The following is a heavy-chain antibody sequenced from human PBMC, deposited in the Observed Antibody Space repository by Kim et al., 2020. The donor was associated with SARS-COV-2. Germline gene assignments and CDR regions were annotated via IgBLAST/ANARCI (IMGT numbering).Heavy chain of an antibody. D-gene: IGHD3-10*01. V-gene: IGHV3-30*04. CDR3: AGDRLAPETLRWFGELLLTWFDP. CDR2: ISYDGSNK. Sequence: GGSLRLSCAASGFTFSSYAMHWVRQAPGKGLEWVAVISYDGSNKYYADSVKGRFTISRDNSKNTLYLQMNSLRAEDTAVYYCAGDRLAPETLRWFGELLLTWFDPWGQGTLVTVSA. CDR1: GFTFSSYA. J-gene: IGHJ5*02.